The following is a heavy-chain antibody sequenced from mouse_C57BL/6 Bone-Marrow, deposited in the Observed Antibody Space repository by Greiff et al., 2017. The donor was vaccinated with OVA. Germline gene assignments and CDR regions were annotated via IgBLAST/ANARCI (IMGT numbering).Heavy chain of an antibody. CDR3: ARAGGYGKGFAY. CDR1: GYAFSSSW. D-gene: IGHD2-1*01. Sequence: VQLQQSGPELVKPGASVKISCKASGYAFSSSWMNWVKQRPGKGLEWIGRIYPGDGDTNYNGKFKGKATLTADKSSSTAYMQLSSLTSEDAAVYFCARAGGYGKGFAYWGQGTLVTVSA. V-gene: IGHV1-82*01. J-gene: IGHJ3*01. CDR2: IYPGDGDT.